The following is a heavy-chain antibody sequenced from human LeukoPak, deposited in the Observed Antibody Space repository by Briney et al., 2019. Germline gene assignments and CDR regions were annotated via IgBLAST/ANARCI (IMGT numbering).Heavy chain of an antibody. J-gene: IGHJ4*02. CDR2: ISSSSSYI. CDR3: AKDSRAGSGWYGFDY. CDR1: GFTFSSYS. V-gene: IGHV3-21*04. Sequence: PGGSLRLSCAASGFTFSSYSMNWVRQAPGKGLEWVSSISSSSSYIYYADSVKGRFTISRDNAKNSLYLQMNSLRPEDTALYYCAKDSRAGSGWYGFDYWGQGTLVTVSS. D-gene: IGHD6-19*01.